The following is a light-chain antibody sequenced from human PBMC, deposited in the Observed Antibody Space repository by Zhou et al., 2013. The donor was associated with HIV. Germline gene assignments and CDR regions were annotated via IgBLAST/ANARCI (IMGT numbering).Light chain of an antibody. CDR2: KAS. V-gene: IGKV1-5*03. Sequence: DIQMTQSPSTLSASVGDRVTITCRASQSISSWLAWYQQKPGKAPKLLIYKASSLESGVPSRFSGSGSGTEFTLTISSLQPDDFATYYCQQYNSYPITFGGGTRLDI. CDR1: QSISSW. CDR3: QQYNSYPIT. J-gene: IGKJ5*01.